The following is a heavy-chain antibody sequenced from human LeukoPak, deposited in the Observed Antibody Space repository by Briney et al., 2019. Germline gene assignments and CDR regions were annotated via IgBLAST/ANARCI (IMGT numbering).Heavy chain of an antibody. Sequence: PGGSLRLSFAASGLSFSNYAMSWVRQAPGKGLEWVSSISGGGGDTNYADSVKGRLTISRDNSKSTLYLQMNSLRAEDTAIYYCAKDKYPYYYGSGSYYYGLDVWGKGTTVTVSS. CDR3: AKDKYPYYYGSGSYYYGLDV. V-gene: IGHV3-23*01. D-gene: IGHD3-10*01. J-gene: IGHJ6*04. CDR2: ISGGGGDT. CDR1: GLSFSNYA.